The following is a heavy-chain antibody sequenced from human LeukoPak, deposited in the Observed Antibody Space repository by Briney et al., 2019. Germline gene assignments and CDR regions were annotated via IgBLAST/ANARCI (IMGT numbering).Heavy chain of an antibody. D-gene: IGHD6-13*01. Sequence: SVKVSCKASGYTFTNYGISWVRQAPGQGLEWMGGIIPIFGTANYAQKFQGRVTITADESTSTAYMELSSLRSEDTAVYYCARDLRRGSRSWSASGGDYWGQGTLVTVSS. CDR3: ARDLRRGSRSWSASGGDY. V-gene: IGHV1-69*13. CDR1: GYTFTNYG. J-gene: IGHJ4*02. CDR2: IIPIFGTA.